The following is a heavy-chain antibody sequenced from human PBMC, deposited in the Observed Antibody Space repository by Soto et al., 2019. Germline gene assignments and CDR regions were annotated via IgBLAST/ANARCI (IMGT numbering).Heavy chain of an antibody. V-gene: IGHV4-34*01. CDR1: GGSFSGYY. CDR2: INHSGST. J-gene: IGHJ6*03. D-gene: IGHD4-17*01. Sequence: SETLSLTCAVYGGSFSGYYWSWIRQPPGKGLEWIGEINHSGSTNYNPSLKSRVTISVDTSKNQFSLKLSSVTAADTAVYYCARGAGDDYGDYFLDYYYMDVWGKGTTVTVSS. CDR3: ARGAGDDYGDYFLDYYYMDV.